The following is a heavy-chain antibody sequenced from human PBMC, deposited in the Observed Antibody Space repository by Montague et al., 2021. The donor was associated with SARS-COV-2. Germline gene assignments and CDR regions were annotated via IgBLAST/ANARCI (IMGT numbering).Heavy chain of an antibody. J-gene: IGHJ5*02. D-gene: IGHD3-3*01. Sequence: SETLSLTCAAYGGSLSGYYWAWIRQTPGKGLEWIGEINHSGSTNYNPSLKSRLTISVDTSKKQFSLKLSSVTTADTAVYYCARGADYDFWSGYLRYKWFDPWGLGTPVTVSS. CDR1: GGSLSGYY. CDR3: ARGADYDFWSGYLRYKWFDP. CDR2: INHSGST. V-gene: IGHV4-34*01.